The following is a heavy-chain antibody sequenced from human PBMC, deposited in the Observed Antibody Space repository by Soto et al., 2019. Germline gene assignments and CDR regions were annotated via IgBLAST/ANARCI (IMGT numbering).Heavy chain of an antibody. V-gene: IGHV3-66*01. CDR2: IYSGGST. Sequence: EVQLVESGGGLVQPGGSLRLSCAASGFTVSSNYMSWVRQAPGKGLEWVSVIYSGGSTYYADSVKGRFTISRDNSKNTLYLQMNSLRAEDTAVYYCARAGRWTYCSGGSCGDYWGQGTLVTVSS. CDR3: ARAGRWTYCSGGSCGDY. CDR1: GFTVSSNY. J-gene: IGHJ4*02. D-gene: IGHD2-15*01.